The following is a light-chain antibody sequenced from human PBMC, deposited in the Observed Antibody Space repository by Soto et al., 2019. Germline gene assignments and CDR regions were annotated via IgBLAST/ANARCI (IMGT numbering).Light chain of an antibody. CDR3: QQYHTSPPT. J-gene: IGKJ3*01. Sequence: EIVLTQSPGTLSLSPGERVTLSCRASQSVSSSYLAWYQQKPGQAPRLLIYGASSRAIGIPDRFSGSGSATALALTTSRLEPEDCAVYYCQQYHTSPPTFSPGTKLDIK. CDR2: GAS. V-gene: IGKV3-20*01. CDR1: QSVSSSY.